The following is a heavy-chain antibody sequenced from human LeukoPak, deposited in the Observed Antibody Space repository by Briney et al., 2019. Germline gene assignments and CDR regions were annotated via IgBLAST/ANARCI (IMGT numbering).Heavy chain of an antibody. CDR1: GFTFSSSG. V-gene: IGHV3-30*02. CDR3: AKDQGSSGELTDY. J-gene: IGHJ4*02. Sequence: PGGSLRLSCAASGFTFSSSGMHWVRQAPGKGLEWVAFIRSDGSNKYSADSVKGRFTISRDNSKNTLYLQMNSLRAEDTAVYYCAKDQGSSGELTDYWGQGTLVTVSS. CDR2: IRSDGSNK. D-gene: IGHD1-7*01.